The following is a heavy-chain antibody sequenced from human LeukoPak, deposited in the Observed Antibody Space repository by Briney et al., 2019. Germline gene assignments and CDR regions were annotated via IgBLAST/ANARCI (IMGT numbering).Heavy chain of an antibody. CDR2: ISGSGGST. CDR3: AKYSGYSSGWTAGVLDY. CDR1: GFTFSSYS. V-gene: IGHV3-23*01. D-gene: IGHD6-19*01. Sequence: PGGSLRLSCAASGFTFSSYSMNWVRQAPGKGLEWVSAISGSGGSTYYADSVKGRFTISRDNSKNTLYLQMNSLRAEDTAVYYCAKYSGYSSGWTAGVLDYWGQGTLVTVSS. J-gene: IGHJ4*02.